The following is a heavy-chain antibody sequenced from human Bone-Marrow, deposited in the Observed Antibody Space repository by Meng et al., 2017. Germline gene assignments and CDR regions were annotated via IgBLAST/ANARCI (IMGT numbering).Heavy chain of an antibody. Sequence: GESLKISCAASGFTFDDYALHWVRQAPGKGLEWVSGISWNSGSIGYADSVKGRFTISRDNAKNSLYLQMNSLRAEDTALYYCAKDKEADGSSGWYYFDYWGQGTLVTVSS. CDR2: ISWNSGSI. J-gene: IGHJ4*02. D-gene: IGHD6-19*01. V-gene: IGHV3-9*01. CDR3: AKDKEADGSSGWYYFDY. CDR1: GFTFDDYA.